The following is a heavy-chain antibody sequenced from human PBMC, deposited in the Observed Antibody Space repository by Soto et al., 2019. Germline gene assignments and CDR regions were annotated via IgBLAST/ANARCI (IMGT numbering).Heavy chain of an antibody. D-gene: IGHD2-2*01. CDR3: ARERLCYGRAGVFDY. J-gene: IGHJ4*02. CDR1: GYTFTGYY. V-gene: IGHV1-2*04. CDR2: INPNSGGT. Sequence: ASVKVSCKASGYTFTGYYMHWVRQAPGQGLEWMGWINPNSGGTNYAQKFQGWVTMTRDTSISTAYMELSRLRSDDTAVYFCARERLCYGRAGVFDYWGQGTLVTVSS.